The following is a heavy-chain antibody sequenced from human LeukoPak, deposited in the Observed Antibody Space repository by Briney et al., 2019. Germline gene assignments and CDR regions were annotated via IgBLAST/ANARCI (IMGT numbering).Heavy chain of an antibody. D-gene: IGHD1-1*01. J-gene: IGHJ4*02. CDR3: ATWRTAKTGFDY. V-gene: IGHV4-39*01. CDR1: GGSISNNNYY. Sequence: SETLSLTCTVSGGSISNNNYYWAWIRQPPGKGLECIGSIYYSGSPYYHPSLKSRVTISLDTSKNQFSLRLSSVTAADTAVYYCATWRTAKTGFDYWGQGTLVTVSS. CDR2: IYYSGSP.